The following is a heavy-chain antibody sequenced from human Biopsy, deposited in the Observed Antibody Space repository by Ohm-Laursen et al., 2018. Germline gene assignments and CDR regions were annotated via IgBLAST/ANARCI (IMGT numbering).Heavy chain of an antibody. CDR2: ITNTGRTL. CDR1: AFTFIDYY. CDR3: ARELGNGMDV. J-gene: IGHJ6*02. V-gene: IGHV3-11*01. Sequence: SLRLSCSASAFTFIDYYIIWIRHPPRTGLEWVSFITNTGRTLYADSVKGRFTISSDNADNSLHLQVKSLRAEDTAVYYCARELGNGMDVWGQGTPVTVSS.